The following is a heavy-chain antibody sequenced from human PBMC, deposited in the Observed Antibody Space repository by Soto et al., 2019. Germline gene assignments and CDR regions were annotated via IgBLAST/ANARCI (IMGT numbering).Heavy chain of an antibody. D-gene: IGHD3-9*01. J-gene: IGHJ4*02. V-gene: IGHV3-33*01. CDR2: IWYDGSNK. CDR1: GFTFSSYG. Sequence: QVQLVESGGGVVQPGRSLRLSCAASGFTFSSYGMPWVRQAPGKGLGWVAVIWYDGSNKYYADSVKGRFTISRDNSKNTLYLQMNSLRAEDTAVYYCAREGGYYKATALDYWGQGTLVTVSS. CDR3: AREGGYYKATALDY.